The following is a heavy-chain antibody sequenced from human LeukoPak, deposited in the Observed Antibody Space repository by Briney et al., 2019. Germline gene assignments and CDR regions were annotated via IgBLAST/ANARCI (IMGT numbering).Heavy chain of an antibody. CDR2: ISGSGGST. CDR1: GFTFSSYA. D-gene: IGHD3-22*01. V-gene: IGHV3-23*01. Sequence: GGSLRLSCAASGFTFSSYAMSWVRQAPGKGLEWVSAISGSGGSTYYADSVKGRFTISRDNSKNTLYLQMNSLRAEDTAVYYCAKDSRTYYDSSGYFDYWGQGTLVTVSS. J-gene: IGHJ4*02. CDR3: AKDSRTYYDSSGYFDY.